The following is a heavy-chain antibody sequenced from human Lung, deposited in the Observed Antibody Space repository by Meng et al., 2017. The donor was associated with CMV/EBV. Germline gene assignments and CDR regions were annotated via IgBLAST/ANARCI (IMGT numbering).Heavy chain of an antibody. V-gene: IGHV4-39*07. CDR3: ARDSGGAPYSGMDV. J-gene: IGHJ6*02. CDR1: GGSIRSTDYY. Sequence: SXTXSLXXTVSGGSIRSTDYYWGWIRQPPGKGLEWIGNIFYTGNAYRNPSLKSRVTISVDTSKNHFSLKMSSVTAADTSVYYCARDSGGAPYSGMDVWGLGTXVTVSS. D-gene: IGHD3-10*01. CDR2: IFYTGNA.